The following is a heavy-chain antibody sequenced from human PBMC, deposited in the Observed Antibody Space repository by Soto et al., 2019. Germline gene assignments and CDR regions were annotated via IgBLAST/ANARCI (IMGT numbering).Heavy chain of an antibody. Sequence: PSETLSLTCTVSGASISGFYWIWIRKSAGKGLEWIGRIYATGTTDYNPSLKSRVMMSVDTSKNQFSLKLSSVTAADTAVYYCARTRRYYYDSSGSSYFQHWGQGTLVTVSS. D-gene: IGHD3-22*01. CDR2: IYATGTT. V-gene: IGHV4-4*07. CDR1: GASISGFY. J-gene: IGHJ1*01. CDR3: ARTRRYYYDSSGSSYFQH.